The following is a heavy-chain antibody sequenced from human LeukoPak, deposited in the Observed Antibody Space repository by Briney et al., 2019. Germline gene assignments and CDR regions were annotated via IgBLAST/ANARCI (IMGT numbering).Heavy chain of an antibody. CDR3: ARDRVAVAGSFYYYYGMDV. D-gene: IGHD6-19*01. Sequence: GGSLRLSCATSGFTFSSYAMSWVRQAPGKGLEWVSDISASGGSTYYADSVKGRFTISRDNAKNSLYLQMNSLRAEDTAVYYCARDRVAVAGSFYYYYGMDVWGQGTTVTVSS. CDR1: GFTFSSYA. V-gene: IGHV3-23*01. CDR2: ISASGGST. J-gene: IGHJ6*02.